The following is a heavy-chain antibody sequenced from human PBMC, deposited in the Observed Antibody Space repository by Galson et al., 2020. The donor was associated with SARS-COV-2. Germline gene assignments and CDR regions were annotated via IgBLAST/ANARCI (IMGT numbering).Heavy chain of an antibody. CDR2: LYYGGKT. D-gene: IGHD3-10*01. V-gene: IGHV4-59*01. CDR3: ARLPVVRGVDY. Sequence: ASETLSLTCTVSGGSINIYYWSWIRQPPGKGLEWIGYLYYGGKTNYNPPLKNRVTISVDTSKSQFSLTLSSVTAADTAMYYCARLPVVRGVDYWGQGIPVTVSS. J-gene: IGHJ4*02. CDR1: GGSINIYY.